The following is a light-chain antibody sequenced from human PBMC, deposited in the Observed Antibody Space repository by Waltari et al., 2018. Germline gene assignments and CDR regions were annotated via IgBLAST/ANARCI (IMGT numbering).Light chain of an antibody. J-gene: IGLJ3*02. CDR2: YVA. Sequence: QSALTQPASVSGSPGQSITIPCTGTSSNIGDYNLVSWFQQLPGKVPQLVLYYVAKLPSGIADRLFGSKSGNTASLTISTLQADDEADYYCCSYSTSGSWMFGGGTKVTVL. V-gene: IGLV2-23*02. CDR1: SSNIGDYNL. CDR3: CSYSTSGSWM.